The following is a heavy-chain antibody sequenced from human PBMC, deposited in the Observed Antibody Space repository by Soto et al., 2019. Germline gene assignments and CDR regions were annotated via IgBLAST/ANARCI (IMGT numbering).Heavy chain of an antibody. Sequence: QVKLVESGGGVVQPGRSLRISCAASGIIFSTYGMHWVRQAPGKGLEWVAVISHDGSTIYYADSVKGRFTISRDNSKNTQFLQMSSVRAEDKAVYYCQKHVQENGYHYGIWYFDLWGRGTLVNVYS. D-gene: IGHD3-22*01. CDR3: QKHVQENGYHYGIWYFDL. CDR1: GIIFSTYG. J-gene: IGHJ2*01. CDR2: ISHDGSTI. V-gene: IGHV3-30*18.